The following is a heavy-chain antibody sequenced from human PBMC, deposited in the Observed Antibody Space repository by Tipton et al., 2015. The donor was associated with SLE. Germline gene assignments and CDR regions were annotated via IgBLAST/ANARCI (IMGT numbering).Heavy chain of an antibody. D-gene: IGHD3-10*01. CDR3: ARFGVWFGELLTLDY. V-gene: IGHV4-34*01. CDR1: GGSFSGYY. Sequence: LRLSCAVYGGSFSGYYWSWIRQPPGKGLEWIGEINHSGSTNYNPSLKSRVTISVDTSKNQFSLKLSSVTAADTAVYYCARFGVWFGELLTLDYWGQGTLGTVSS. J-gene: IGHJ4*02. CDR2: INHSGST.